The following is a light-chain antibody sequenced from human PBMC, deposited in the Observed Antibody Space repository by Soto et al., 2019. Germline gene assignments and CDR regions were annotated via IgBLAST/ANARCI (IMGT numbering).Light chain of an antibody. Sequence: EIVLTQSPGTLSLSPGERATLSCRASQSVSSSSLVWYQQKPGQAPRLLIYRASSRATGIPDRFSGSGSGTDFALTISRLEPEDFAVYYCQLYGTSPGFTFGPGTKVDIK. CDR1: QSVSSSS. V-gene: IGKV3-20*01. CDR3: QLYGTSPGFT. CDR2: RAS. J-gene: IGKJ3*01.